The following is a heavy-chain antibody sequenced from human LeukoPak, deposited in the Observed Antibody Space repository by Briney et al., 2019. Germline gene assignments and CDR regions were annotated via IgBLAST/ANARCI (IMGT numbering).Heavy chain of an antibody. CDR2: IKADGSEK. CDR3: ATTASLSY. Sequence: PGGSLRLSCVASGFSFSSYYMSWLRQAPGRGLEWVANIKADGSEKHYVDSVKGRFTISRDNAKKSVYLQMNSLRAEDTAIYYCATTASLSYWGQGTLVTVSS. J-gene: IGHJ4*02. D-gene: IGHD4-17*01. CDR1: GFSFSSYY. V-gene: IGHV3-7*05.